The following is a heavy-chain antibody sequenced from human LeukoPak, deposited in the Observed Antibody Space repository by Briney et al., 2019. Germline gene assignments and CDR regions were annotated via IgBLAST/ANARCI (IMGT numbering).Heavy chain of an antibody. J-gene: IGHJ4*02. D-gene: IGHD2-15*01. CDR3: AKDCSGGSCYAY. CDR1: GFTFNSYS. Sequence: GGSLRLSCAASGFTFNSYSMNWVRQAPGKGLEWVSYITSSSSTIYYADSVKGRFTISRDNSKNTLYLQMNSLRAEDTAVYYCAKDCSGGSCYAYWGQGTLVTVSS. CDR2: ITSSSSTI. V-gene: IGHV3-48*01.